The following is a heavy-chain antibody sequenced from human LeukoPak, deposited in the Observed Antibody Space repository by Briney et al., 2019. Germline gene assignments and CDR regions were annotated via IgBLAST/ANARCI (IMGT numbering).Heavy chain of an antibody. CDR2: ISYDGSNK. Sequence: GGSLRLSCAASGFTFSSYGMHWVRQAPGKGLEWVAVISYDGSNKYYADSVKGRFTISRDNSKNTLYLQMNSLRAEDTAVYYCAKDMVTYASSCFFDCWGQGTLVTVCS. D-gene: IGHD6-13*01. CDR3: AKDMVTYASSCFFDC. J-gene: IGHJ4*02. V-gene: IGHV3-30*18. CDR1: GFTFSSYG.